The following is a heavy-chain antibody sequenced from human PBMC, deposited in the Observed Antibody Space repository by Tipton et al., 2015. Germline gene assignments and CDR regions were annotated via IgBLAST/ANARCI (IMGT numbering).Heavy chain of an antibody. CDR2: TYYTGST. D-gene: IGHD2-15*01. CDR3: ARHGEKYGSGGDCYPRAPDY. J-gene: IGHJ4*02. V-gene: IGHV4-61*01. CDR1: GGSVSSGSYY. Sequence: TLSLTCTVSGGSVSSGSYYWNWIRQPPGKGLEWIGYTYYTGSTHYNPSLKSRVTISVDTSKNQFSLELSSVTAADTAVYYCARHGEKYGSGGDCYPRAPDYWGQGTLVTVSS.